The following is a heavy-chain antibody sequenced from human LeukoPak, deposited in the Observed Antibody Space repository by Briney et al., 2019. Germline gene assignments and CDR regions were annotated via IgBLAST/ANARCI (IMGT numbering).Heavy chain of an antibody. CDR1: GYTFTSYG. V-gene: IGHV7-4-1*02. CDR3: AAGSGSSDY. J-gene: IGHJ4*02. CDR2: INTNTGNP. D-gene: IGHD3-10*01. Sequence: ASVKVSCKASGYTFTSYGISWVRQAPGQGLEWMGWINTNTGNPTYAQGFTGRFVFSLDTSVSTAYLQISSLKAEDTAVYYCAAGSGSSDYWGQGTLVTVSS.